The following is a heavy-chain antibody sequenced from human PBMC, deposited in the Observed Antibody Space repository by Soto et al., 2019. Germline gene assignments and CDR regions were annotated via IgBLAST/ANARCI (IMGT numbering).Heavy chain of an antibody. CDR2: IDLDIGDT. CDR1: GHTFTGHH. D-gene: IGHD2-21*02. J-gene: IGHJ4*02. CDR3: ALEPTGTAGFDY. V-gene: IGHV1-2*02. Sequence: QVQMVQSGAEVKKPGASVKGSCKASGHTFTGHHMHWVRQAPGQGLEWMGLIDLDIGDTKYAQKLQVRVTSTSDTSITTAYMELRGLRSDDTAVYYCALEPTGTAGFDYWGQGTLVTVSS.